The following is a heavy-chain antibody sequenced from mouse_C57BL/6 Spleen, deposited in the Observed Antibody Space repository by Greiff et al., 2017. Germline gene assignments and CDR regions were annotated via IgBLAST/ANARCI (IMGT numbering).Heavy chain of an antibody. CDR1: GFTFSNYW. CDR3: TRSNYGAMDY. Sequence: EVKVEESGGGLVQPGGSMKLSCVASGFTFSNYWMNWVRQSPEKGLEWVAQIRLKSDNYATNYAESVKGRFTISRDDSKSSVYLQMNNLRAEDTGIYYCTRSNYGAMDYWGQGTSVTVSS. D-gene: IGHD2-5*01. CDR2: IRLKSDNYAT. J-gene: IGHJ4*01. V-gene: IGHV6-3*01.